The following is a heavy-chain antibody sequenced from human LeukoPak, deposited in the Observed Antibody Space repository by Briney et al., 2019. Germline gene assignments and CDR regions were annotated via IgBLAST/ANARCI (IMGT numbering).Heavy chain of an antibody. J-gene: IGHJ6*03. CDR3: ARGPSSGWIYYYYYMDV. V-gene: IGHV1-2*02. CDR1: GYTFTGYY. Sequence: EASVKVSCKASGYTFTGYYMHWVRQAPGQGLEWMGWINPNSGGTNYAQKFQGRVTMTRDTSISTAYMELSSLRSEDTAVYYCARGPSSGWIYYYYYMDVWGKGTTVTVSS. D-gene: IGHD6-19*01. CDR2: INPNSGGT.